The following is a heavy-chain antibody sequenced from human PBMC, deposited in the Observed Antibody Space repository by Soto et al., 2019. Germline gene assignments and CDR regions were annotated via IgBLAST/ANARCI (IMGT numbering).Heavy chain of an antibody. V-gene: IGHV3-21*01. J-gene: IGHJ6*02. D-gene: IGHD3-9*01. CDR3: TRAARYFDWQWGGGGLDV. Sequence: EVQLVESGGGLAKPGGSLRLSCAASGFTLSTFGMNWVRQAPGKGLEWVSFIDTNNSKYYSDSLKGRFTISRDNAKNSLYLPMNSLRADDTAVYYCTRAARYFDWQWGGGGLDVWVQGTRVTVSS. CDR2: IDTNNSK. CDR1: GFTLSTFG.